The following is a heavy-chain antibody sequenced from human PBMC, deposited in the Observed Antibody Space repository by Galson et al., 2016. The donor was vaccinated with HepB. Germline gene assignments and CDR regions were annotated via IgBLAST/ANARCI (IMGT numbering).Heavy chain of an antibody. CDR3: AKDWGLLWFGELVSPVDY. V-gene: IGHV3-30*18. CDR2: ISCDGSTK. D-gene: IGHD3-10*01. J-gene: IGHJ4*02. CDR1: GFTFSSYG. Sequence: SLRLSCAASGFTFSSYGMHWVRQAPGKGLEWVAVISCDGSTKYYADSVKGRFTISRDNSKNTLNLQMNSLRAEDTAVYYCAKDWGLLWFGELVSPVDYWGQGTLVTVSS.